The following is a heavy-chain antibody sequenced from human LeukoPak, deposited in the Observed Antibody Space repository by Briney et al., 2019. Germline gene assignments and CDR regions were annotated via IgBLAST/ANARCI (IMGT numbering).Heavy chain of an antibody. CDR1: GFTFSSYD. J-gene: IGHJ6*04. CDR3: VRDNRASGYGYGSYYYYGMDV. V-gene: IGHV3-48*03. D-gene: IGHD5-18*01. Sequence: GGSLRLSCAASGFTFSSYDMNWVRQAPGKGLEWVSYIRSSGSDTYYADSVKGRLTISRDNAKNSLFLQMNSLRAEDTAVYYCVRDNRASGYGYGSYYYYGMDVWGKGTTVTVSS. CDR2: IRSSGSDT.